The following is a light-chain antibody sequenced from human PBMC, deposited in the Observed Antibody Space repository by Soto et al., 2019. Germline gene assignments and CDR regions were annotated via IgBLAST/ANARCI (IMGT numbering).Light chain of an antibody. CDR2: GNS. CDR1: SSNIGAGYD. V-gene: IGLV1-40*01. Sequence: QSVLTQPPSVSGAPGQRVTISCTGSSSNIGAGYDVHWYQQLPGTAPKLLIYGNSNRPSGVPDRFSGSNSGTSASLAITGLQAQDEADYYCQSYDSSLSGYLVFGGGTKVTVL. CDR3: QSYDSSLSGYLV. J-gene: IGLJ2*01.